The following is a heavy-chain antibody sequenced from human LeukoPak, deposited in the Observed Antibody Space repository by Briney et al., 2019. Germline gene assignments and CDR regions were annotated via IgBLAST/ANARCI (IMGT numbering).Heavy chain of an antibody. J-gene: IGHJ3*02. CDR1: GGSISSYY. Sequence: SETLSLTCTVSGGSISSYYWSWIRQPPGKGLEWIGYIYYSGSTNYNPSLKSRVTISVDTSKNQFSLKLSSVTAADTAVYYCASVGSYYYDSSGPSNAFDIWGQGTMFTVSS. CDR3: ASVGSYYYDSSGPSNAFDI. D-gene: IGHD3-22*01. V-gene: IGHV4-59*01. CDR2: IYYSGST.